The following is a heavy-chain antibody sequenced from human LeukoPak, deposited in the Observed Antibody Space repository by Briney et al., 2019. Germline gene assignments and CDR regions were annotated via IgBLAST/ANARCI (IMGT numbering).Heavy chain of an antibody. D-gene: IGHD1-7*01. J-gene: IGHJ4*02. CDR3: AKPGTDAKRSRVPPDS. CDR1: GFTFSSYA. CDR2: ISGSGGST. Sequence: GGSLRLSCAASGFTFSSYAMSWVRQAPGKGLEWVSAISGSGGSTYYADSVKGRFTISRDNSKNTLSLQMNSLRAEDTAVYYCAKPGTDAKRSRVPPDSWGQGTLVTVSS. V-gene: IGHV3-23*01.